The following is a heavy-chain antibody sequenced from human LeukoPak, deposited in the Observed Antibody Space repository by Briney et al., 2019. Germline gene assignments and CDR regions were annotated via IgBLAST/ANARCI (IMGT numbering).Heavy chain of an antibody. V-gene: IGHV1-69*05. CDR2: IIPIFGTA. Sequence: GASVKVSCKASGGTFSSYAISWVRQAPGQGLEWMGGIIPIFGTANYAQRFQGRVTITTDESTSTAYMELSSLRSEDTAVYYCARVVSAVMGFGGPNWFDPWGQGTLVTVSS. CDR1: GGTFSSYA. CDR3: ARVVSAVMGFGGPNWFDP. D-gene: IGHD3/OR15-3a*01. J-gene: IGHJ5*02.